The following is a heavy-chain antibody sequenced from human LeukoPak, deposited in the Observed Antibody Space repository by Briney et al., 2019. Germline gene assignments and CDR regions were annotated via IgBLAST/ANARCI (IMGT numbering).Heavy chain of an antibody. V-gene: IGHV3-23*01. CDR3: AYSGSYTEAFDI. D-gene: IGHD1-26*01. CDR2: ISGSGGST. Sequence: PGGSLRLSCAASGFTFSSYAMSWVRQAPGKGLEWVSAISGSGGSTYYADSVKGRFTISRDNSKNTLYLQMNSLRAEDTAVYYCAYSGSYTEAFDIWGQGTMVTVSS. J-gene: IGHJ3*02. CDR1: GFTFSSYA.